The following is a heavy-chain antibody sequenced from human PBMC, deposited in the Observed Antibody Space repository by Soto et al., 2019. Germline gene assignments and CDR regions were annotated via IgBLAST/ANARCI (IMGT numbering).Heavy chain of an antibody. J-gene: IGHJ4*02. D-gene: IGHD3-3*01. Sequence: EVQLVASGGGWVQPGGSLRLSCAASGFTVSSFYITWVRQAPGKGLQWVAVISSGGSTYYADSVKGRFTISRDNSKTTLYLEMNSLRAEDTAVYYCARDTFGGAYDFLHGGQGTLVTVSS. CDR3: ARDTFGGAYDFLH. V-gene: IGHV3-66*01. CDR1: GFTVSSFY. CDR2: ISSGGST.